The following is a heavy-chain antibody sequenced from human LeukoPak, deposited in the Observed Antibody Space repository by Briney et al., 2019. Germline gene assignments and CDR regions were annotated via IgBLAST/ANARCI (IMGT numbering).Heavy chain of an antibody. CDR2: ISSTGTYM. J-gene: IGHJ4*02. CDR1: GFTFSSHN. D-gene: IGHD6-6*01. V-gene: IGHV3-21*01. CDR3: ARGTIATRPTVLEY. Sequence: PGGSLRLSCAASGFTFSSHNINWVRQAPGKGLEWVSSISSTGTYMYYTDSVKGRFTISRDNAKNSLYLQMDSLRDEDTAVYYCARGTIATRPTVLEYWGQGTLVTVSS.